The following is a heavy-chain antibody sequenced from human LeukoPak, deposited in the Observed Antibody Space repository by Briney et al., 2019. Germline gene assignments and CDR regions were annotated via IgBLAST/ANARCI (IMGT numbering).Heavy chain of an antibody. V-gene: IGHV5-51*01. CDR1: GYSFTSYW. D-gene: IGHD3-10*01. J-gene: IGHJ4*02. Sequence: GESLKISCKGSGYSFTSYWIGWVRQMPGEGLEWMGIIYPGDSDTMYSPAIQGQVTISADKSISTAYLQWSSLKASDTAMYYCARRYYYGSGSYYNSYYFDYGGQGTLVTVSS. CDR2: IYPGDSDT. CDR3: ARRYYYGSGSYYNSYYFDY.